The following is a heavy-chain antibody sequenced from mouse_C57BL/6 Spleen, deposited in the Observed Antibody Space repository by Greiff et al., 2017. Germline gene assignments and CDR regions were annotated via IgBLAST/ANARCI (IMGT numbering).Heavy chain of an antibody. CDR2: ISYDGSN. Sequence: EVKLMESGPGLVKPSPSLSLTCSVTGYSITSGYYWNWIRQFPGNKLEWMGYISYDGSNNYNPSLKNRISITRDTSKNQFVLKLNSVTTEDTATYYCARGSHAMDDWGQGTSVTVSS. CDR1: GYSITSGYY. CDR3: ARGSHAMDD. V-gene: IGHV3-6*01. J-gene: IGHJ4*01.